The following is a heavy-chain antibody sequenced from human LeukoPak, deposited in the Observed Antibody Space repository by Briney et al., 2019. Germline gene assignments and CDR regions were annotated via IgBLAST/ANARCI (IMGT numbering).Heavy chain of an antibody. CDR1: GGSFSGYY. D-gene: IGHD3-22*01. J-gene: IGHJ4*02. Sequence: SETLSLTCAVYGGSFSGYYWSWLRQPPGKGLEWIGEVTHSGNTNYNPSLKSRVTISVDTSKNQFSLRLSSVTAADTAVYYCARRGLLPFDYWGQGTLVTVSS. V-gene: IGHV4-34*01. CDR2: VTHSGNT. CDR3: ARRGLLPFDY.